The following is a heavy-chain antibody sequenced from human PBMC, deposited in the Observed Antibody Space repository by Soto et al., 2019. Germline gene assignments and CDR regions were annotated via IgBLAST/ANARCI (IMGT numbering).Heavy chain of an antibody. J-gene: IGHJ4*02. CDR1: GFTFSSYF. V-gene: IGHV3-21*01. D-gene: IGHD3-10*01. CDR3: ARVATLWFGGSDY. Sequence: EVQLVESGGGLVKPGGSLRLSCAASGFTFSSYFMNWVRQAPGKGLEWVSSISTSSSYIYYADSVKGRLTISRDNAKNSLYLQMNSLRAADTAVYYGARVATLWFGGSDYWGQGTLVTVSS. CDR2: ISTSSSYI.